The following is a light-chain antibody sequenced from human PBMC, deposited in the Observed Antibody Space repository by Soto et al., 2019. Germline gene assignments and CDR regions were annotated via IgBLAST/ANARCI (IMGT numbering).Light chain of an antibody. CDR1: QSLSSF. CDR2: DTS. J-gene: IGKJ2*01. CDR3: QQVTTWPPRYT. Sequence: IVLTQSPATLSLSPGERATLSCRASQSLSSFLGWYQQKPGQAPRLLIYDTSNRATGIPDRFSGSGSGTDFTLTITSLQPEDFAVYYCQQVTTWPPRYTFGQGTRLDIK. V-gene: IGKV3-11*01.